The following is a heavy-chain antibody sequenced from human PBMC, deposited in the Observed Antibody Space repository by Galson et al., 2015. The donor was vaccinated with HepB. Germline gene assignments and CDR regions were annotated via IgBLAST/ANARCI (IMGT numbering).Heavy chain of an antibody. D-gene: IGHD2-2*01. CDR1: GYTFTGYY. V-gene: IGHV1-2*02. J-gene: IGHJ6*02. CDR3: ARDRECSSTSCYDYSYGMDV. Sequence: SVKVSCKASGYTFTGYYMHWVRQAPGQGLEWMGWINPNSGGTNYAQKFQGRVTMTRDTSISTAYMELSRLRSDDTAVYYCARDRECSSTSCYDYSYGMDVWGQGTTVTVSS. CDR2: INPNSGGT.